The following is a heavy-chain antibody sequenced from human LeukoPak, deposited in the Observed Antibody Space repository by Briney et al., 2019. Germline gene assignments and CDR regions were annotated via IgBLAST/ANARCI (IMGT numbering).Heavy chain of an antibody. Sequence: PSETLSLTCAVYGGSFSGYYWSWIRQPPGKGLEWIGEINHSGSTNYNPSLKSRVTISVDTSKNQFSLKLSSVTAADTAVYYCARHRERLRSFGFDYWGQGTLVTVSS. V-gene: IGHV4-34*01. CDR1: GGSFSGYY. CDR3: ARHRERLRSFGFDY. J-gene: IGHJ4*02. CDR2: INHSGST. D-gene: IGHD5-12*01.